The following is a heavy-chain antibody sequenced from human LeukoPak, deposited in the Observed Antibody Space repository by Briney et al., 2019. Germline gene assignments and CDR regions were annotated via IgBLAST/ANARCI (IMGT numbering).Heavy chain of an antibody. D-gene: IGHD3-16*01. CDR2: IHYSGST. V-gene: IGHV4-59*08. CDR3: ARWGSNMAREKGDH. J-gene: IGHJ4*02. CDR1: GGSINSYY. Sequence: SETLSLTCTVSGGSINSYYWSWIRQPPGRGLEWIGSIHYSGSTSYNPSLRSRVTILVDTSKNQFSLKLSSVTAADTAVYYCARWGSNMAREKGDHWGQGTLVTVSS.